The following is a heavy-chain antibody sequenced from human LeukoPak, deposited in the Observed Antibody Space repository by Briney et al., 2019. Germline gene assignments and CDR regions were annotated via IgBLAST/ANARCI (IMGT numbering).Heavy chain of an antibody. Sequence: GESLKISCTCSGYSFTNYWIAWVRQMPGKGLEWMAIIYPGDSDTIYSPSFQGQVTISVDKSISTAYLQWNSLKASDTAMYYCARQGDYNVLTGYHKGHLDYWGQGTLVTVSS. CDR1: GYSFTNYW. J-gene: IGHJ4*02. D-gene: IGHD3-9*01. CDR3: ARQGDYNVLTGYHKGHLDY. V-gene: IGHV5-51*01. CDR2: IYPGDSDT.